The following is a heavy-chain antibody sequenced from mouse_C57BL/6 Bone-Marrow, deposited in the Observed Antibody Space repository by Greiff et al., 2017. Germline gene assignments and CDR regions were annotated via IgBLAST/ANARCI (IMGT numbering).Heavy chain of an antibody. CDR2: INPSSGYT. CDR1: GYTFTRYW. J-gene: IGHJ2*01. V-gene: IGHV1-7*01. CDR3: AKGSTNFDY. D-gene: IGHD1-1*01. Sequence: VQLQQSGAELAKPGASVKLSCKASGYTFTRYWLHWVKQRPGQGLEWIGYINPSSGYTKYNQKFKDKATLTADKSSSTAYMQLSSLTYEDSAVYYCAKGSTNFDYWGQGTTLTVSS.